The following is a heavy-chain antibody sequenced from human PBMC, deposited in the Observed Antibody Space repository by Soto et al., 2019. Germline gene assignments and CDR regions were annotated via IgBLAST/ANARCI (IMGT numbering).Heavy chain of an antibody. CDR1: GFTFSSYG. CDR2: ISYDGSNK. J-gene: IGHJ4*02. V-gene: IGHV3-30*18. CDR3: AKAHYDFWSGYPYFAY. D-gene: IGHD3-3*01. Sequence: PGGSLRLSCAASGFTFSSYGMHWVRQAPGKGLEWVAVISYDGSNKYYADSVKGRFTISRDNSKNTLYLQMNSLRAEDTAVYYCAKAHYDFWSGYPYFAYWGQGTLVTVSS.